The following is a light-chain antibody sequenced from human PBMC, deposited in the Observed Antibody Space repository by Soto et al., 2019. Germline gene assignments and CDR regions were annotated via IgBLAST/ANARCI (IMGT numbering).Light chain of an antibody. J-gene: IGKJ5*01. Sequence: AIQMTQSPYSLSASVGDRVTMTCRASQEIRNDLGCYQQKPGKAPKLLIYAASSLQSGVPSRFSGSGSGTDFTLTISSLQPEDFATYYCLQLNSYPRVTFGQGTRLEIK. CDR3: LQLNSYPRVT. CDR2: AAS. CDR1: QEIRND. V-gene: IGKV1-6*01.